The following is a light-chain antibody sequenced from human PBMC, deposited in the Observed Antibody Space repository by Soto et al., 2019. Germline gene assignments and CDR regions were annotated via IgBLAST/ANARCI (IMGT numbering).Light chain of an antibody. CDR1: QSVSSN. CDR3: QQYVTSSPRT. CDR2: GAS. V-gene: IGKV3-15*01. Sequence: EIVMTQSPATLSVSPGERATLSCRASQSVSSNLAWYQQKPVQAPRLLIYGASTRATGIPARFSRSGSGTEFTLTISSLQSEDFAVYYCQQYVTSSPRTFGQGTKVEIK. J-gene: IGKJ1*01.